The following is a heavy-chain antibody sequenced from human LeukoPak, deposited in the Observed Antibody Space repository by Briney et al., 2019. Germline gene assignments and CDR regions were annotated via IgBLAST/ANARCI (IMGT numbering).Heavy chain of an antibody. D-gene: IGHD3-9*01. V-gene: IGHV3-7*01. J-gene: IGHJ4*02. CDR3: GREWHSTDWLRESINY. Sequence: PGGSLRLSCAASGFNFSTYWMRWVRQAPGKGLEWVANINQDGSEKYYVDSVKGRFTISRDNAKNSLYLQMNSLRAEDTAVYYYGREWHSTDWLRESINYWGQGTLVTVSS. CDR1: GFNFSTYW. CDR2: INQDGSEK.